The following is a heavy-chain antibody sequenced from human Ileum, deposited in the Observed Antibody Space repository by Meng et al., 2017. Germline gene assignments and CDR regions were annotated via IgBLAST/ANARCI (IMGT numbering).Heavy chain of an antibody. V-gene: IGHV3-48*03. CDR1: GFTFSSYE. CDR2: ISVSGSTI. D-gene: IGHD3-16*01. CDR3: ARFTGGRPY. Sequence: GESLKISCAASGFTFSSYEMNWVRQAPGEGLEWVSYISVSGSTIYYADSVKGRFTNSRDKAKNSLYLQMNSLGAEDTAVYYCARFTGGRPYWGQGTLVTVSS. J-gene: IGHJ4*02.